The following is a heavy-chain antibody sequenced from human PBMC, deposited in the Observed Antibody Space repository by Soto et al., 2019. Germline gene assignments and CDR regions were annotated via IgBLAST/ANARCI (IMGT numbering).Heavy chain of an antibody. V-gene: IGHV3-23*01. CDR3: AKDRSGGYCSGGSCYMRAFDI. CDR2: ISGSGGST. Sequence: GGSLRLSCAASGFTFSSYAMSWVRQAPGKGLECVSAISGSGGSTYYADSVKGRFTISRDNSKNTLYLQMNSLRAEDTAVYYCAKDRSGGYCSGGSCYMRAFDIWGQGTMVTVSS. CDR1: GFTFSSYA. D-gene: IGHD2-15*01. J-gene: IGHJ3*02.